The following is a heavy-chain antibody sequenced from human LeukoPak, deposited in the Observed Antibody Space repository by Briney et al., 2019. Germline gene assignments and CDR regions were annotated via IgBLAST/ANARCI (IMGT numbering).Heavy chain of an antibody. CDR3: ARGYGTHDRQLSAVLLWFGELLPRGPLPNWFDP. Sequence: SETLSLTCAVYGGSFSGYYWSWIRQPPGKGLEWIGEINHSGSTNYNPSLKSRVTISVDTSKNQFSLKLSSVTAADTAVYYCARGYGTHDRQLSAVLLWFGELLPRGPLPNWFDPWGQGTLVTVSS. V-gene: IGHV4-34*01. J-gene: IGHJ5*02. D-gene: IGHD3-10*01. CDR1: GGSFSGYY. CDR2: INHSGST.